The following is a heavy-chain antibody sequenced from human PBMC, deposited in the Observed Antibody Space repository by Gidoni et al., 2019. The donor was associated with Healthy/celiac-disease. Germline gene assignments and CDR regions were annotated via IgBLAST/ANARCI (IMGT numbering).Heavy chain of an antibody. D-gene: IGHD3-22*01. CDR1: GGSFSGYY. CDR2: INHSGST. V-gene: IGHV4-34*01. J-gene: IGHJ4*02. CDR3: ASLYRGGSGYQYYFDY. Sequence: QVQLQQWGAGLLKPSETLSLTCAVYGGSFSGYYWSWIRQPPGKGLEWIGEINHSGSTNYNPSLKSRVTISVDTSKNQFSLKLSSVTAADTAVYYCASLYRGGSGYQYYFDYWGQGTLVTVSS.